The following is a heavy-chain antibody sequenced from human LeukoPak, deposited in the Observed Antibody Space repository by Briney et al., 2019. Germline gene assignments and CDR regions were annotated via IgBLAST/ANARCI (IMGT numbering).Heavy chain of an antibody. V-gene: IGHV3-21*01. CDR3: ARVREYYYDSSGYYYAFDY. J-gene: IGHJ4*02. Sequence: GGSLRLSCAASGFTFSRYSMNWVRQAPGKGLEWVSSISSSSSYIYYTDSVKGRFTISRDNAKNSLYLQMNSLRAENTAVYYCARVREYYYDSSGYYYAFDYWGQGTLVTVSS. CDR2: ISSSSSYI. CDR1: GFTFSRYS. D-gene: IGHD3-22*01.